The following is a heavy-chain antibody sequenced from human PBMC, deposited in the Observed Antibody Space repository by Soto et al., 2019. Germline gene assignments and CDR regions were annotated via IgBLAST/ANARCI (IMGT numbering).Heavy chain of an antibody. CDR1: GGTFSSYA. D-gene: IGHD6-6*01. Sequence: ASVKVSCKASGGTFSSYAISWVRQAPGQGLEWMGGIIPIFGTANYAQKFQGRVTITADESTSTAYMELSSLRSEDTAVYYCASHSSSSSYYYYGMDVWGQGTTVTVSS. CDR3: ASHSSSSSYYYYGMDV. J-gene: IGHJ6*02. V-gene: IGHV1-69*13. CDR2: IIPIFGTA.